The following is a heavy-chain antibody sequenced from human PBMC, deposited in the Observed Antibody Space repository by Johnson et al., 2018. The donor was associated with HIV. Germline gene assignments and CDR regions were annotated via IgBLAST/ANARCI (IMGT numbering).Heavy chain of an antibody. CDR2: IYSGGST. J-gene: IGHJ3*02. CDR3: ARRDDSRNGAFDI. V-gene: IGHV3-66*04. D-gene: IGHD3-22*01. Sequence: VQLVESGGGLVQPGGSLRLSCAASGFTVSSNYMSWVRQAPGKGLEWVSVIYSGGSTYYADSVKGRFTISRDNSKNTLYLQMNSLRAEDTAVYYCARRDDSRNGAFDIWGQGTMVTVSS. CDR1: GFTVSSNY.